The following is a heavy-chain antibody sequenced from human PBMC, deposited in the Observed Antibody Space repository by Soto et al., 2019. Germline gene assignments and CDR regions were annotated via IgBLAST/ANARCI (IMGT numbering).Heavy chain of an antibody. CDR3: ARGLHSLFDY. D-gene: IGHD2-21*01. CDR2: IWYDGNNK. Sequence: VQLVESGGGVVQPGGSLRLSCAASGFTFSNYGMHWVRQAPGKGLEWVAVIWYDGNNKYYADSVKGRFTISRDNPNNTLYVQMTSLRAEDTAVYYCARGLHSLFDYWGQGTLVTVSS. J-gene: IGHJ4*02. V-gene: IGHV3-33*01. CDR1: GFTFSNYG.